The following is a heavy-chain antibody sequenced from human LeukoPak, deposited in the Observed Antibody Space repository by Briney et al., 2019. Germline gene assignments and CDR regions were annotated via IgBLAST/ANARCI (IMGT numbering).Heavy chain of an antibody. D-gene: IGHD3-10*01. CDR2: IYYSGST. V-gene: IGHV4-31*03. CDR3: ARGLVTMVRGVLGSLNWFDP. J-gene: IGHJ5*02. Sequence: SQTLSLTCTVSGGSISSGGYSWSWIRQHPGKGLDWIGYIYYSGSTYYNPSLKSRVTISVDTSKNQFSLTLSSVTAADTAVYYCARGLVTMVRGVLGSLNWFDPWGQGTLVTVSS. CDR1: GGSISSGGYS.